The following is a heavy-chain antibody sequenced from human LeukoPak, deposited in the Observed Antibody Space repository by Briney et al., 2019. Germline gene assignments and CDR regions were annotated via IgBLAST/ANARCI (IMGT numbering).Heavy chain of an antibody. D-gene: IGHD2-2*02. CDR1: GFTFSSYS. CDR3: ARGDTKYCSSASCHNPFDQ. CDR2: ITSSGSTI. V-gene: IGHV3-48*04. Sequence: GGSLRLSCAASGFTFSSYSMNWVRQAPGKGLECVSYITSSGSTIYYADSVKGRFTISRDNAKNSLNLQMNSLRAEDTAVYYCARGDTKYCSSASCHNPFDQWGQGTLVTVSS. J-gene: IGHJ4*02.